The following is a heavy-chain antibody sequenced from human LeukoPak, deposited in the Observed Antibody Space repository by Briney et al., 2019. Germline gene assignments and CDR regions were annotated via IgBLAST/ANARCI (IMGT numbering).Heavy chain of an antibody. CDR2: IKQDGSEE. V-gene: IGHV3-7*01. D-gene: IGHD3-9*01. CDR3: ARVPYDILTGPPYNWFDP. J-gene: IGHJ5*02. CDR1: GFTFSNYW. Sequence: GGSLRLSCAASGFTFSNYWMSWVRQAPGKGLEWVPSIKQDGSEEYYVDSVKGRFTISRDNAKNSLYLQVNSLRAEDTAVYYCARVPYDILTGPPYNWFDPWGQGSLVSVSS.